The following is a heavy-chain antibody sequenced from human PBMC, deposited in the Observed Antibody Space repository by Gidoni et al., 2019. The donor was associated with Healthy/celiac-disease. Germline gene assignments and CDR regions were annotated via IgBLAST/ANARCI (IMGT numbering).Heavy chain of an antibody. CDR1: GGSISSYY. CDR3: ASDLAGAYDAFDI. D-gene: IGHD7-27*01. V-gene: IGHV4-59*01. CDR2: IYYSGST. Sequence: QVQLQESGPGLVKPSETLSLTCTVSGGSISSYYWSWIRQPPGKGLEWIGYIYYSGSTNYNPSLKSRVTISVDTSKNQFSLKLSSVTAADTAVYYCASDLAGAYDAFDIWGQGTMVTVSS. J-gene: IGHJ3*02.